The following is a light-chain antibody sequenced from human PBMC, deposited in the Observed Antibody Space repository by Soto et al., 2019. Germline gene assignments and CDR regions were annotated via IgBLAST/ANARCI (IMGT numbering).Light chain of an antibody. J-gene: IGKJ1*01. CDR3: QHYGGSSWT. V-gene: IGKV3-20*01. CDR2: GAS. Sequence: EIVLTQSPGTLSLSPGERATLSCRASQSVSSSYLAWYQQKPGRAPRLLIYGASSRATGIPDRFSGSGSGTDFSLTISRLEPEDFAVFYCQHYGGSSWTFGQGTKVDIK. CDR1: QSVSSSY.